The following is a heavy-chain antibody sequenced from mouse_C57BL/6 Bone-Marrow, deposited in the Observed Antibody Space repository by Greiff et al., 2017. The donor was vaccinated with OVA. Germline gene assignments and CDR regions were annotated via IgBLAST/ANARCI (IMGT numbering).Heavy chain of an antibody. V-gene: IGHV1-64*01. J-gene: IGHJ1*03. CDR1: GYTFTSYW. D-gene: IGHD1-1*01. CDR3: ARSDYGSSYYWYFDV. Sequence: VQLQQPGAELVKPGASVKLSCKASGYTFTSYWMHWVKQRPGQGLEWIGMIHPNSGSTNYNEKFKSKATLTVDKSSSTAYMQLSSLTSEDSAVDYCARSDYGSSYYWYFDVWGTGTTVTVSS. CDR2: IHPNSGST.